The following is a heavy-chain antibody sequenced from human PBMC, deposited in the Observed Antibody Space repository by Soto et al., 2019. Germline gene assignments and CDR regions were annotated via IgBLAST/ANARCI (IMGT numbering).Heavy chain of an antibody. Sequence: SETLSLTCTVSGGSISSSNYYWDWIRQPPGKGLEWIGSSYYSGSTYYNPSLKSRVTIPVDASKNQFSLKLSSVTAADTAVYYCVRSHGDSAFQPWGQGNLLTVSS. D-gene: IGHD3-10*01. CDR1: GGSISSSNYY. V-gene: IGHV4-39*01. CDR2: SYYSGST. CDR3: VRSHGDSAFQP. J-gene: IGHJ1*01.